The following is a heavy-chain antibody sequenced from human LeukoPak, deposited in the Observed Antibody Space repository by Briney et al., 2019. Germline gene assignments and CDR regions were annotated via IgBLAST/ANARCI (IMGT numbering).Heavy chain of an antibody. D-gene: IGHD1-7*01. CDR2: IYSGGTP. J-gene: IGHJ3*01. CDR3: ARVGPTTFAFDF. Sequence: GGSLRLSCAVSGFTVSNNYMSWVRQAPGKGLEWVSVIYSGGTPYYADSGKGRFTISRDNSKNTLYLQMNSLRAEDTAVYYCARVGPTTFAFDFWGQGTMVTVSS. CDR1: GFTVSNNY. V-gene: IGHV3-66*01.